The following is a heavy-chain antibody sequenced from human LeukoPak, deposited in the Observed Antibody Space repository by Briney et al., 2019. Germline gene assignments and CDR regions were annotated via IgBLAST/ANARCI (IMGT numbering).Heavy chain of an antibody. J-gene: IGHJ5*02. D-gene: IGHD2-2*01. CDR1: GFTFSSYS. Sequence: SGGSLRLSCAASGFTFSSYSMNWVRQAPGKGLEWVSSISSSSSYIYYADSVKGRFTISRDNAKNSLHLQMNSLRAEDTAVYYCARDGRYCSTTSCQGWFDPWGQGTLVTVSS. CDR2: ISSSSSYI. V-gene: IGHV3-21*01. CDR3: ARDGRYCSTTSCQGWFDP.